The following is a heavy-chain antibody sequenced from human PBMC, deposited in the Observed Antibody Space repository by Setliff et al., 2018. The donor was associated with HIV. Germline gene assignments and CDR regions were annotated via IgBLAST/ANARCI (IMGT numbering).Heavy chain of an antibody. CDR3: ASQLLDYAMDV. CDR2: IYYNGGT. D-gene: IGHD2-2*01. J-gene: IGHJ6*02. V-gene: IGHV4-59*01. Sequence: SETLSLTCTVSGGSITSYYWSWIRQTPGTRLEYIGYIYYNGGTNYNPSLKIRVTISLDTSKNQFSLSLRSVTAADTAVYFCASQLLDYAMDVWGQGTTVTVSS. CDR1: GGSITSYY.